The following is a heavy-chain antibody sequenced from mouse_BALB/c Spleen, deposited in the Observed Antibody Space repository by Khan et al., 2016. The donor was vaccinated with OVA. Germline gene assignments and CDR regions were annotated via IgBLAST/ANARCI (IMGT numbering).Heavy chain of an antibody. Sequence: QVQLKQSGPGLVQPSQSLSITCTISGFSLSNYGVHWVRQSPGKGLEWLGVIWSGGSTDFNAAFISRLSISKDNSKSQVFSKMNSLQTNDSAIYYCARGGLPFAYWGQGTLVTVSA. CDR3: ARGGLPFAY. CDR2: IWSGGST. V-gene: IGHV2-2*02. D-gene: IGHD2-13*01. CDR1: GFSLSNYG. J-gene: IGHJ3*01.